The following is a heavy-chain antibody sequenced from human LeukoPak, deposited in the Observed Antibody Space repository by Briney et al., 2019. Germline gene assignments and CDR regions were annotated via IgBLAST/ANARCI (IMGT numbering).Heavy chain of an antibody. CDR3: ATYSSLNRREFQY. V-gene: IGHV3-7*01. CDR2: IKQDGSEK. CDR1: GFTFSRYG. J-gene: IGHJ1*01. D-gene: IGHD3-22*01. Sequence: PGGSLRLSCAASGFTFSRYGMSWVRQAPGKGLEWVANIKQDGSEKYYVDSVKGRFTISRDNAKNSLYPQMNSLRAEDTAVYYCATYSSLNRREFQYWGQGTLLTVSS.